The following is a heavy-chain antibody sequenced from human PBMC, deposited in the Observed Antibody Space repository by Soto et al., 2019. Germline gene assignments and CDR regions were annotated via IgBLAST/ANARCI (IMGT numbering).Heavy chain of an antibody. D-gene: IGHD2-2*01. CDR1: GFTFSSYS. V-gene: IGHV3-21*01. J-gene: IGHJ4*02. CDR2: ISSSSSYI. CDR3: ARVFGDIVVVPAARFDY. Sequence: EVQLVESGGGLVKPGGSLRLSCAASGFTFSSYSMNWVRQAPGKGLEWVSSISSSSSYIYYADSVKGRFTISRDNAKNSLYLQMNSLRAEDTAVYYCARVFGDIVVVPAARFDYWGQGTLVTVSS.